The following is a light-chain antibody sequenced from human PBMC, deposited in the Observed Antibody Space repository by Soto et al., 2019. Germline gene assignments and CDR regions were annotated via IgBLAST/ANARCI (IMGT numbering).Light chain of an antibody. J-gene: IGKJ1*01. V-gene: IGKV1-5*01. CDR2: DAS. Sequence: DIQMTQSPSTLSASVGDRVTITCRASQTIFNWLAWYQRKPGRAPNLLIYDASSLQSGVPSTFSGSGSGTEFTLTISSXQPGDFATYYCQQYNSYPWTFGQGTKVDIK. CDR1: QTIFNW. CDR3: QQYNSYPWT.